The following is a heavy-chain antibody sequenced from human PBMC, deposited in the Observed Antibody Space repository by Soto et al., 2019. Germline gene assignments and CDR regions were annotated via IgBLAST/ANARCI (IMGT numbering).Heavy chain of an antibody. CDR1: GFTFSSYA. CDR2: ISGSGGST. D-gene: IGHD3-3*01. Sequence: GGSLRLSCAASGFTFSSYAMSWVRQAPGKGLEWVSTISGSGGSTYYADSVKGRFTISRDNSKNTLFLQMNTLRAEDTAVYYCADDFWSGYVVDYWGQGTLVTVSS. CDR3: ADDFWSGYVVDY. J-gene: IGHJ4*02. V-gene: IGHV3-23*01.